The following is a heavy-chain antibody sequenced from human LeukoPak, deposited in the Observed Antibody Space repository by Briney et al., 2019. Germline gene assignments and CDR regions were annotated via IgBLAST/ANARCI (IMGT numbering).Heavy chain of an antibody. J-gene: IGHJ4*02. CDR3: ARGRMIVVVITLKNYFDY. Sequence: PSETLSLTCAVYGGSFSGYYWSWIRQPPGKGLEWIGEINHSGSTNYNPSLKSRVTISVDTSKNQFSLKLSSVTAADTAVYYCARGRMIVVVITLKNYFDYRGQGTLVTVSS. CDR2: INHSGST. CDR1: GGSFSGYY. D-gene: IGHD3-22*01. V-gene: IGHV4-34*01.